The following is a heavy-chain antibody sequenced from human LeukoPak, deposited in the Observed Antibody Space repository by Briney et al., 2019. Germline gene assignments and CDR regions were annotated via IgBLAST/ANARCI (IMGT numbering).Heavy chain of an antibody. J-gene: IGHJ3*02. CDR2: IWNDGSDE. V-gene: IGHV3-33*01. Sequence: GRSLRLSCAASGFIFSKYAMDWVRQTPGRGLGWVTAIWNDGSDENYADSVKGRFTISRDNSKNTLYLQMNSLRAEDTAVYYCAFEIGRSQGAFDIWGQGTMITVSS. D-gene: IGHD1-26*01. CDR3: AFEIGRSQGAFDI. CDR1: GFIFSKYA.